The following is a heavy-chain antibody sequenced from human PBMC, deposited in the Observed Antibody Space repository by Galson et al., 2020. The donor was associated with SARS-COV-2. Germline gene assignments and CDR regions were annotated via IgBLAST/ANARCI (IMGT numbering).Heavy chain of an antibody. CDR3: SRAAVAGPFDY. CDR1: GGSFSGYY. Sequence: SETLSLTCAVYGGSFSGYYWSWIRQPPGKGLEWIGEINHSGSTNYNPSLKSRVTISVDTSKNQFSLKVSAVTAADTAVYYCSRAAVAGPFDYWGQGTLVTVSS. CDR2: INHSGST. D-gene: IGHD6-19*01. J-gene: IGHJ4*02. V-gene: IGHV4-34*01.